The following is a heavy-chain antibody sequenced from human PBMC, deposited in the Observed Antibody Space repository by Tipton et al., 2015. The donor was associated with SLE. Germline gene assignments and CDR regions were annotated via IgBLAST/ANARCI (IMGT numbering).Heavy chain of an antibody. J-gene: IGHJ5*02. D-gene: IGHD6-6*01. CDR1: GGSISSSSYY. V-gene: IGHV4-39*01. CDR3: ASHISIAARPRWFDP. Sequence: TLSLTCTVSGGSISSSSYYWGWIRQPPGKGLEWIGSIYYSGSTYYNPSLKSRVTISVDTSKNQFSLKLSSVTAADTAVYYCASHISIAARPRWFDPWGQGTLVTVSS. CDR2: IYYSGST.